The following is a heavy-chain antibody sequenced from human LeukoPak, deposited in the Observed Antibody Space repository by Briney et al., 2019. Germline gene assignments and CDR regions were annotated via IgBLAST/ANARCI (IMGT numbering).Heavy chain of an antibody. Sequence: GGSLRLSCVASGFKFNDYAMHWVRQAPGKGLEWVSGPSWHSGSIGYADSVKGRFIISRDNAKNSLYLEMNSLRPEDSALYYCAKETKVGENLYYFDYWGRGTLVTVSS. D-gene: IGHD1-26*01. CDR3: AKETKVGENLYYFDY. V-gene: IGHV3-9*01. J-gene: IGHJ4*02. CDR2: PSWHSGSI. CDR1: GFKFNDYA.